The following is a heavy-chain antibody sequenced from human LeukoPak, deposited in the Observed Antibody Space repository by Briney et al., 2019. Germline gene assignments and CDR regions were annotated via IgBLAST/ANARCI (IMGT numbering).Heavy chain of an antibody. V-gene: IGHV4-59*01. Sequence: PSEILSLTCTVSGGSISSYYWSWIRQPPGKGLEWIGYIYYSGSANYNPSLKSRVTISVDTSKNQFSLKLASVSAADTAVYYCARGGTQLTFPVWGQGTLVTVSS. D-gene: IGHD4/OR15-4a*01. CDR1: GGSISSYY. CDR3: ARGGTQLTFPV. CDR2: IYYSGSA. J-gene: IGHJ4*02.